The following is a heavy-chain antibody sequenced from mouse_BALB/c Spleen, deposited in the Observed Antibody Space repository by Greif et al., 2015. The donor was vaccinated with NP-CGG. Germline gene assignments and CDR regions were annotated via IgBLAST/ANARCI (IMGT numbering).Heavy chain of an antibody. D-gene: IGHD1-1*01. CDR2: IDPANGNT. V-gene: IGHV14-3*02. Sequence: EVQLQQSGAELVKPGASVKLSCTASGFNIKDTYMHWVKQRPEQGLEWIGRIDPANGNTKYDPKFQGKATITADTSSNTAYLQLSSLTSEDTAVYYCASAYGSPWFAYWGQGTLVTVSA. J-gene: IGHJ3*01. CDR1: GFNIKDTY. CDR3: ASAYGSPWFAY.